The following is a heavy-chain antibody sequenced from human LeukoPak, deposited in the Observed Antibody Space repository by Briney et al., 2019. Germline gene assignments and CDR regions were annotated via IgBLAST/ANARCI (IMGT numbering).Heavy chain of an antibody. CDR2: INWNGGST. CDR1: GFTFDDYG. V-gene: IGHV3-20*04. J-gene: IGHJ4*02. Sequence: GGSLRLSCAASGFTFDDYGMSWVRQAPGKGLEWVSGINWNGGSTGYADSVKGRFTISRDNAKNSLYLQMNSLRAEDTAVYYCAKDGKDYYDSSGYYYGVPYWGQGTLVTVSS. CDR3: AKDGKDYYDSSGYYYGVPY. D-gene: IGHD3-22*01.